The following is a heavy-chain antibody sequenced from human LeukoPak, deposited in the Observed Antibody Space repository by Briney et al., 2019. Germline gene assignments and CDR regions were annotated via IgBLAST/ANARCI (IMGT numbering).Heavy chain of an antibody. J-gene: IGHJ4*02. Sequence: GGSLRLSCAASRFTFRNYVIHWVRQAPGKGLEWVAVTSSDLNVKLYADSVKGRLTISRDNAKNSMFLQMNSLRAEDTAVYYCASLLVAGVASVDYWGQGTLVTVSS. D-gene: IGHD6-19*01. CDR2: TSSDLNVK. V-gene: IGHV3-30-3*01. CDR1: RFTFRNYV. CDR3: ASLLVAGVASVDY.